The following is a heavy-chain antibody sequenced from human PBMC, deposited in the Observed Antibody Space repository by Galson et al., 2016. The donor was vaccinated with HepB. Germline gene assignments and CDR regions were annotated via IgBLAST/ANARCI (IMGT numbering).Heavy chain of an antibody. Sequence: SLRLSCAGSGFTFSSYGMHWVRQAPGKGLEWVALIWQDGNNKYYADSVKGRFTISRDNSKNTLYLQMNSLRAEDTAVYYCARKHVYDWGLDYWGQGTLVTVSS. CDR2: IWQDGNNK. CDR3: ARKHVYDWGLDY. D-gene: IGHD3-9*01. J-gene: IGHJ4*02. V-gene: IGHV3-33*08. CDR1: GFTFSSYG.